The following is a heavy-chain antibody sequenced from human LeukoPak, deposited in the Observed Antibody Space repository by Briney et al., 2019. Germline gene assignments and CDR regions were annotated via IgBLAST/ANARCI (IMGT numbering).Heavy chain of an antibody. V-gene: IGHV3-23*01. CDR3: AKDRGHDYGDYVIDY. CDR2: ISGSGGST. CDR1: GFTFSSYG. Sequence: PGGTLRLSCAASGFTFSSYGMSWVRQAPGKGLEWVSAISGSGGSTYYADSVKGRFTISRDNSKNTLYLQMNSLRAEDTAVYYCAKDRGHDYGDYVIDYWGQGTLVTVSS. J-gene: IGHJ4*02. D-gene: IGHD4-17*01.